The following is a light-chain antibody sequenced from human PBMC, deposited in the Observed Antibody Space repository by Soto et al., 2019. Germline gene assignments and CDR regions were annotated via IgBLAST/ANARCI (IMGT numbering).Light chain of an antibody. CDR1: NSNVGGNT. CDR2: ANN. CDR3: AAWDDNLNGLV. V-gene: IGLV1-44*01. Sequence: QSVLSQPPSASGTPGQRVIVSCSGSNSNVGGNTVHWYQQLPGTAPKLLIYANNQRPSGVPDRFSGSKSGTSASLAITGLQSEDEAHYSCAAWDDNLNGLVFGSGTKVTV. J-gene: IGLJ1*01.